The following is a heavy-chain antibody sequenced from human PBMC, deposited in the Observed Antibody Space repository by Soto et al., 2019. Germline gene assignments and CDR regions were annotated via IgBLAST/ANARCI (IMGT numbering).Heavy chain of an antibody. J-gene: IGHJ4*02. CDR2: ISYDGSNK. V-gene: IGHV3-30*18. CDR3: AKGLKSYYDSSGWYYFDY. D-gene: IGHD3-22*01. CDR1: GFTFSSYG. Sequence: GGSLRLSCAASGFTFSSYGMHWVRQAPGKGLEWVAVISYDGSNKYYADSVKGRFTISRDNSKNTLYLQMNSLRAEDTAVYYCAKGLKSYYDSSGWYYFDYWGQGTLVTVSS.